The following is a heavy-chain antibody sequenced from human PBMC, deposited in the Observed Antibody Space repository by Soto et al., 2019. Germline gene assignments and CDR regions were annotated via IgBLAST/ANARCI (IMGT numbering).Heavy chain of an antibody. J-gene: IGHJ6*02. V-gene: IGHV1-69*13. CDR3: AREYNWNDVRYGMDV. Sequence: SVKVSCKASGGTFSSYAISWVRQAPGQGLGWMGGIIPIFGTANYAQKFQGRVTITADESTSTAYMELSSLRSEDTAVYFCAREYNWNDVRYGMDVWGQGTTITVSS. D-gene: IGHD1-20*01. CDR2: IIPIFGTA. CDR1: GGTFSSYA.